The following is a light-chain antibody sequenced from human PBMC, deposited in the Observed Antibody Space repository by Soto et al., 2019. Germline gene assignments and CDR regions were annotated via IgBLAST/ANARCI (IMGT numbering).Light chain of an antibody. CDR2: GAS. Sequence: EIVLTQSPATLSVSPGERVTLSCRTSETLISFLDWYQQKPGQAPTLLLYGASTRTTGVPARFHGSGYATDFTLTISSRQSEDFAVYYCQSYNNWPFAVGQGTKLEI. CDR3: QSYNNWPFA. V-gene: IGKV3-15*01. CDR1: ETLISF. J-gene: IGKJ2*01.